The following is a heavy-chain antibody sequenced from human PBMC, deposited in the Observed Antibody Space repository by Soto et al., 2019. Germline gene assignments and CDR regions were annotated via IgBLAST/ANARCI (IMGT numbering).Heavy chain of an antibody. Sequence: GASVKVSCKASGYTFTSYAMHWVRQAPGQRLEWMGWINAGNGNTKYSQKFQGRVTITRDTSASTAYMELRSLRSEDTAVYYCARAVAVPADFDYWGQGTRVTVS. D-gene: IGHD6-19*01. V-gene: IGHV1-3*01. J-gene: IGHJ4*02. CDR1: GYTFTSYA. CDR2: INAGNGNT. CDR3: ARAVAVPADFDY.